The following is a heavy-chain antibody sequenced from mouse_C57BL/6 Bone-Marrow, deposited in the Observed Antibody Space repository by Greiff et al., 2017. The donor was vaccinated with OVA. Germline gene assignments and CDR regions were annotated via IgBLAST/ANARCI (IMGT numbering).Heavy chain of an antibody. V-gene: IGHV1-22*01. CDR2: INPNNGGT. Sequence: EVQLQQSGPELVKPGASVKMSCKASGYTFTDYNMHWVKQSHGKSLEWIGYINPNNGGTSYNQKFKGKATLTVNKSSSTAYMELRSLTSEDSAVYYCAGDTRSYGSSYWYFDVWGTGTTVTVSS. J-gene: IGHJ1*03. D-gene: IGHD1-1*01. CDR1: GYTFTDYN. CDR3: AGDTRSYGSSYWYFDV.